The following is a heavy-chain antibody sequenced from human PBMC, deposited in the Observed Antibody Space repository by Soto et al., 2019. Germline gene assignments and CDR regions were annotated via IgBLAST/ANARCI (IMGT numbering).Heavy chain of an antibody. CDR3: TTDSYITMIVVRFDY. D-gene: IGHD3-22*01. Sequence: EVQLVESGGGLVKPGGSLRLSCAASGFTFSNAWINWVRQAPGKGLEWVGRIKSKTDGGTTDFAAPVRGRFAISRDDSKNMVDMQMNSLKTEDTAVYYCTTDSYITMIVVRFDYWGQGTLVTVSS. CDR1: GFTFSNAW. J-gene: IGHJ4*02. V-gene: IGHV3-15*07. CDR2: IKSKTDGGTT.